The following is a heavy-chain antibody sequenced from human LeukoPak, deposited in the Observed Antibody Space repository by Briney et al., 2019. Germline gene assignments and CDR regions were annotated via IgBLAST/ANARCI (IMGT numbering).Heavy chain of an antibody. J-gene: IGHJ4*02. CDR3: ARHLTYGGWNS. V-gene: IGHV3-74*01. CDR2: ITSDGSST. Sequence: GGSLRLSCAASGFTFSTYWMQWVRQAPGKGLVWVSRITSDGSSTSYADSVKGRFTISRDNAKNTLYLQMNSLTADDTAVYFCARHLTYGGWNSWGQGTLVTVSS. CDR1: GFTFSTYW. D-gene: IGHD4-23*01.